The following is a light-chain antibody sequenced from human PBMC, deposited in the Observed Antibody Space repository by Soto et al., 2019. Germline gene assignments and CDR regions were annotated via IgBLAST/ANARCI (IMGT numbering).Light chain of an antibody. V-gene: IGKV3D-20*01. Sequence: EIVLTQSRAPLSFSPGQRPTLSSGDSADVSSSYVAWYKQKSGLAPRVXSHDASSRATGIPDRFSGSKSGTEFTLTIRRLQPEDAGVYYCQQYDSSPITFGQGTRLEIK. CDR1: ADVSSSY. J-gene: IGKJ5*01. CDR3: QQYDSSPIT. CDR2: DAS.